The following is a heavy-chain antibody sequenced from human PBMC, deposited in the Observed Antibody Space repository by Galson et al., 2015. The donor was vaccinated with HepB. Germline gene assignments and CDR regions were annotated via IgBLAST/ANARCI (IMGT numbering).Heavy chain of an antibody. V-gene: IGHV1-3*01. J-gene: IGHJ6*02. Sequence: SVKVSCKASGYTFTSYAMHWVRQAPGQRLEWMGWINAGNGNTKYSQKFQGRVTITRDTSASTAYMELSSLRSEDTAVYYCARGEYYDFWSGTALGYYGMDVWGQGTTVTVSS. D-gene: IGHD3-3*01. CDR3: ARGEYYDFWSGTALGYYGMDV. CDR2: INAGNGNT. CDR1: GYTFTSYA.